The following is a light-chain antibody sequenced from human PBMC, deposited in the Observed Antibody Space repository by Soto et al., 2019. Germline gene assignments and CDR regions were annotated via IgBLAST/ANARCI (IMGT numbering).Light chain of an antibody. J-gene: IGLJ2*01. CDR3: SSYAGSSNFVV. CDR2: AVS. Sequence: QSALTQPPSASGSPGQSVTISCTGTSSDVGGYNYVSWYQQHPDKAPKLMIYAVSKRPSGVPDRFSGSKSGNTASLTVSGLQAEDAAEYYCSSYAGSSNFVVFGGGTKLTVL. V-gene: IGLV2-8*01. CDR1: SSDVGGYNY.